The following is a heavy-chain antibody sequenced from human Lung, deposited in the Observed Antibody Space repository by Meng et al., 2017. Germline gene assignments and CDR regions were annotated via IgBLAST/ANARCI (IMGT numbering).Heavy chain of an antibody. V-gene: IGHV1-3*01. CDR3: ARDPTEVGAFDY. D-gene: IGHD1-26*01. CDR2: ITANGYT. CDR1: GYTFTDYS. Sequence: QVQLVQSGAEAKRPGASVKVSCETSGYTFTDYSIQWVRQAPGQRLEWMGWITANGYTKYSQKFQGRVTITSETSANTAYIEVSSLRSEDTAVYYCARDPTEVGAFDYWGQGTLVTVSS. J-gene: IGHJ4*02.